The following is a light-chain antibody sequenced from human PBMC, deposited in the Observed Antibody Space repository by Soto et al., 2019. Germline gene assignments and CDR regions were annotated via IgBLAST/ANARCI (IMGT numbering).Light chain of an antibody. CDR1: QSVSSSY. Sequence: EIVLTQSPGTLSLSPGERATLSCRASQSVSSSYLAWYQQKPGQAPRLLIYGASNRATGIPDRFSGSGSGTDFTLTISSLEPEDFAVYYCQQYDSSPYTFGQGTKLEIK. V-gene: IGKV3-20*01. CDR2: GAS. CDR3: QQYDSSPYT. J-gene: IGKJ2*01.